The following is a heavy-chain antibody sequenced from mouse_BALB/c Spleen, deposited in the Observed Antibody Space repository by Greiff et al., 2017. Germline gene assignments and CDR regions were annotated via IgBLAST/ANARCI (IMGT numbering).Heavy chain of an antibody. Sequence: EVQRVESGGGLVQPGGSLKLSCAASGFTFSSYTMSWVRQTPEKRLEWVAYISNGGGSTYYPDTVKGRFTISRDNAKNTLYLQMSSLKSEDTAMYYCARHRGYDSWFAYWGQGTLVTVSA. J-gene: IGHJ3*01. D-gene: IGHD2-14*01. V-gene: IGHV5-12-2*01. CDR3: ARHRGYDSWFAY. CDR1: GFTFSSYT. CDR2: ISNGGGST.